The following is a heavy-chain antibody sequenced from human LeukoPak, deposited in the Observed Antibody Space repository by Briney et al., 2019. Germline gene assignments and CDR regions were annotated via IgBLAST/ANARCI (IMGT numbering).Heavy chain of an antibody. V-gene: IGHV4-39*07. Sequence: SETLSLTCTVSGGSISSSSYYWGWIRQPPGKGLEWIGSIYYSGSTYYNPSLKSRVTISVDTSKNQFSLKLSSVTAADTAVYYCAREFEAELRGKDIVVAKEVPWGIWGQGTLVTVSS. CDR2: IYYSGST. CDR3: AREFEAELRGKDIVVAKEVPWGI. D-gene: IGHD2-2*01. CDR1: GGSISSSSYY. J-gene: IGHJ4*02.